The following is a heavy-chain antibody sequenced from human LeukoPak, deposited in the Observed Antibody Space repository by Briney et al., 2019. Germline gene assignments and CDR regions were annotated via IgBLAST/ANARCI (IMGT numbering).Heavy chain of an antibody. CDR3: ARHRAAGGGYYYGMDV. Sequence: GESLKISCKGSGYSFTSYWIGWVRQMPGKGLEWMGIINPGDADTRYTPSFQGQVTISADKSISTAYLQWSSLKASDTAIYYCARHRAAGGGYYYGMDVWGQGTTVTFSS. J-gene: IGHJ6*02. CDR2: INPGDADT. CDR1: GYSFTSYW. V-gene: IGHV5-51*01. D-gene: IGHD6-13*01.